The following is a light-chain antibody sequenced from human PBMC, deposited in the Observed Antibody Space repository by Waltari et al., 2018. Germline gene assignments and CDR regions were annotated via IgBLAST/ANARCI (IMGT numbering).Light chain of an antibody. Sequence: QSMLTQPPSVSAAPGQTVTISCSGGLSNIGRNYVAWYQQFPGNAPKRLIYDTNKRTSGIPDRFSGSKSGTSATLAITGLQIGDEAHYYCGTWDSSLSADVFGGGTKLTVL. CDR3: GTWDSSLSADV. V-gene: IGLV1-51*01. J-gene: IGLJ2*01. CDR2: DTN. CDR1: LSNIGRNY.